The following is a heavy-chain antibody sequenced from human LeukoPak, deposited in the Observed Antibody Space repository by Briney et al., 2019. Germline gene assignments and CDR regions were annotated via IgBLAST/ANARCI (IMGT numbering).Heavy chain of an antibody. V-gene: IGHV3-30*18. D-gene: IGHD1-26*01. CDR3: AKGSGRPYYFDY. CDR2: ISYDGSNK. J-gene: IGHJ4*02. Sequence: PGGSLRLSCAASGFTFSSYGMHWVRQAPGKGLEWVAVISYDGSNKYYADSVKGRFTISRDNSKNTLYLQMNSLRAEDTAVYYCAKGSGRPYYFDYWGQGTLVTVSS. CDR1: GFTFSSYG.